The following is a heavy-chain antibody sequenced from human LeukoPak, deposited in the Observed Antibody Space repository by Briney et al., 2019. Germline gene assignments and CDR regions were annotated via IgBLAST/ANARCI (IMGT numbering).Heavy chain of an antibody. Sequence: SETLSPTCTVSGGSISSYNWSSIRPPPRKGLEWIAYISDIGSINYNPSLKSRVTISLDTSKNQFSLKLSSVTAADTAVYYCAGHHPRNTVDFWGQGTLVTVSS. J-gene: IGHJ4*02. CDR2: ISDIGSI. D-gene: IGHD2/OR15-2a*01. CDR3: AGHHPRNTVDF. CDR1: GGSISSYN. V-gene: IGHV4-59*08.